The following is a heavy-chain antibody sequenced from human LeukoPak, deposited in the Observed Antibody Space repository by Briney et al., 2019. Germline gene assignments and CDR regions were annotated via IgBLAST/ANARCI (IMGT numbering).Heavy chain of an antibody. CDR3: ATEAAYGNFGELLA. Sequence: SVKASCKVSGYTLTEVSIHWVRQAPGKGLEWMAGFDPDDGETIYAQKFQGRVTMTEDTSTDTAYMELSSLRSEDTAMYYCATEAAYGNFGELLAWGQGSLVTVSS. D-gene: IGHD3-10*01. V-gene: IGHV1-24*01. J-gene: IGHJ5*02. CDR2: FDPDDGET. CDR1: GYTLTEVS.